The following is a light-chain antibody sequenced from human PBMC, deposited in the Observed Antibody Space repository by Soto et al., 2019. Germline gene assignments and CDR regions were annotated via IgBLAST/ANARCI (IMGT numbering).Light chain of an antibody. CDR2: DAS. Sequence: EIVLTQSPATLSLSPGERATLACMASQTVSNYLLWYQQKPGQAPRLLIYDASNRATGIPARFSGSGSETDFTLTISSLEPEDVAVYYCQHRMNWPLTFGQGTRLQIK. J-gene: IGKJ5*01. CDR1: QTVSNY. V-gene: IGKV3-11*01. CDR3: QHRMNWPLT.